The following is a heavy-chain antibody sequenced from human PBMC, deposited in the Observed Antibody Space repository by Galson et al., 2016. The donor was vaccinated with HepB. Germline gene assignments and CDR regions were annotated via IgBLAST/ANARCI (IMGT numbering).Heavy chain of an antibody. CDR2: ITSSGGLS. Sequence: SLRLTSAASGFTFSDSHMTWTHQPPGKGLQWLSNITSSGGLSYYADSMEGRFTISRDKAKNSVYLQINSLRAEDTAVYYCASRGFYGSLDNWGQGTLVTVSS. CDR1: GFTFSDSH. J-gene: IGHJ4*02. CDR3: ASRGFYGSLDN. D-gene: IGHD6-25*01. V-gene: IGHV3-11*01.